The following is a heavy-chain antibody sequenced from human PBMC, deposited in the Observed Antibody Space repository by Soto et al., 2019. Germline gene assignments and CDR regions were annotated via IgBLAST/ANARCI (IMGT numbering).Heavy chain of an antibody. J-gene: IGHJ6*02. D-gene: IGHD6-13*01. CDR2: IYYSGST. CDR1: GSSILSYY. Sequence: PSETLSVTGTVSGSSILSYYWSWSLQPPGKGLEWIGYIYYSGSTNYNPSLKSRVTISVDTSKNQLSLKLSSVTAADTAVYYCASSNIAAAGFYYYGMDVWGRGTTVT. V-gene: IGHV4-59*01. CDR3: ASSNIAAAGFYYYGMDV.